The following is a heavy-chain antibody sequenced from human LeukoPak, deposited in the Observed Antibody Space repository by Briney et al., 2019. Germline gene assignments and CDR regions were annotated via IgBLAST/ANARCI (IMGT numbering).Heavy chain of an antibody. V-gene: IGHV1-69*01. CDR2: IIPIFGTA. D-gene: IGHD6-19*01. Sequence: GASVKVSSKASGGTFSIYAISWGRHAPGQGVEGMGGIIPIFGTANYAQKFQGRVTITADESTSTAYMELSSLRSEDTAVYCCARDGGAVAGRFDYWGQGTLVTVSS. J-gene: IGHJ4*02. CDR1: GGTFSIYA. CDR3: ARDGGAVAGRFDY.